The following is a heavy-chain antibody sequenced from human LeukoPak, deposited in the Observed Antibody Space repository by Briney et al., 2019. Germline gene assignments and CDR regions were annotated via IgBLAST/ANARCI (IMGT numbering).Heavy chain of an antibody. J-gene: IGHJ5*02. V-gene: IGHV4-34*01. CDR2: INHSGST. D-gene: IGHD3-9*01. CDR1: GGSFSGYY. Sequence: SETLSLTCAVYGGSFSGYYWSWIRQPPGKGLEWIGEINHSGSTNYNPSLKSRVTISVDTSKNQFSLKLSSVTAADTAVYYCARGYYDILTGYSLIGGFDPWGQGTLVTVSS. CDR3: ARGYYDILTGYSLIGGFDP.